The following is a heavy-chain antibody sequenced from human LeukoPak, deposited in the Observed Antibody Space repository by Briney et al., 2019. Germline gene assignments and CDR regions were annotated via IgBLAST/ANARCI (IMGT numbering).Heavy chain of an antibody. D-gene: IGHD1-26*01. Sequence: GGSLRLSCAASGFNFSGYAMTRVRQAPGKGLEWVSSITGSGDYTYYIDSVKGRFTISRDNAKNSLYLQMNSLRAEDTAVYHCARAGRYFDYWGQGTLVTVSS. J-gene: IGHJ4*02. V-gene: IGHV3-23*01. CDR3: ARAGRYFDY. CDR2: ITGSGDYT. CDR1: GFNFSGYA.